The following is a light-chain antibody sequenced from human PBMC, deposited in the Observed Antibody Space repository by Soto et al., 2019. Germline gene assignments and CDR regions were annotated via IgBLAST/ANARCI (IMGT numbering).Light chain of an antibody. Sequence: VSRSPAQAITISCTGTSSDVGGYNYVSWYQQHPGKAPKLMIYDVSNRPSGVSNRFSGSKSGNTASLTISGLQAEDEADYYCSSYTSSSTLVFGTGTKVTVL. V-gene: IGLV2-14*04. CDR3: SSYTSSSTLV. CDR1: SSDVGGYNY. J-gene: IGLJ1*01. CDR2: DVS.